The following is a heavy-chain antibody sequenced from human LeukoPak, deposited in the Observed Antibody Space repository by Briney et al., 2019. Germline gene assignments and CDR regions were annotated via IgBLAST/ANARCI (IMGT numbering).Heavy chain of an antibody. CDR1: GFTFSSYS. J-gene: IGHJ4*02. CDR2: ISSSSSYI. Sequence: GGSLRLSCAASGFTFSSYSMNWVRQAPGKELEWVSSISSSSSYIYYADSVKGRFTISRDNAKNSLYLQMNSLRAEDTAVYYCARRGGRYYDFWSGHEDYWGQGTLVTVSS. CDR3: ARRGGRYYDFWSGHEDY. D-gene: IGHD3-3*01. V-gene: IGHV3-21*01.